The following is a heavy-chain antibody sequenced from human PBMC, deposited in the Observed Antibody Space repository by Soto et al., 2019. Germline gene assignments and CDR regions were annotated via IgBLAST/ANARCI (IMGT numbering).Heavy chain of an antibody. J-gene: IGHJ6*03. Sequence: GGTLRLSCAASGFTFSSYGMHWVRQAPGKGLEWVAVIWYDVSNKYYAVPVKGRFTISRDNSKNTLYLQMNSLRAEVTAVYYCAREPQGITIFGVVIESYYYYMDVWGKGTTVTVSS. CDR3: AREPQGITIFGVVIESYYYYMDV. CDR2: IWYDVSNK. V-gene: IGHV3-33*01. CDR1: GFTFSSYG. D-gene: IGHD3-3*01.